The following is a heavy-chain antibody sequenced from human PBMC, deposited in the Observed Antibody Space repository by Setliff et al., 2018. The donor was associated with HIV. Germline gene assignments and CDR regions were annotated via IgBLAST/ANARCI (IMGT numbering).Heavy chain of an antibody. J-gene: IGHJ3*02. D-gene: IGHD6-13*01. CDR2: INPNSGGT. Sequence: ASVKVSCKASGDAFTDYYIHWVRQAPGQGLEWMGWINPNSGGTNYAQKSQGRVTMTRDTSISTAFMDLSRLRSDDTAVYYCARDPGYKSSWYGAFDIWGQGTMVTVSS. V-gene: IGHV1-2*02. CDR1: GDAFTDYY. CDR3: ARDPGYKSSWYGAFDI.